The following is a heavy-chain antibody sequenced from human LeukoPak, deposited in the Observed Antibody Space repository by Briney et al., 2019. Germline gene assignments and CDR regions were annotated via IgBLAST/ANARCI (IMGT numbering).Heavy chain of an antibody. V-gene: IGHV1-69*04. CDR3: ARDEGVVVPAAIPW. J-gene: IGHJ4*02. Sequence: SVKVSCKASGGTFSSYAISWVRQAPGQGLEWMGRIIPILGIANYAQKFQGRVTITADKSTSTAYMELSSLRSEDTAVYYCARDEGVVVPAAIPWWGQGTLVTVSS. CDR1: GGTFSSYA. D-gene: IGHD2-2*01. CDR2: IIPILGIA.